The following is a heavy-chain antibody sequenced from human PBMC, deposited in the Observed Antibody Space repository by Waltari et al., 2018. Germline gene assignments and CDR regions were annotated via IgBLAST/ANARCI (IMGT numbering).Heavy chain of an antibody. CDR3: ASLDYGDYYTLVDY. CDR2: IYHSGST. D-gene: IGHD4-17*01. J-gene: IGHJ4*02. CDR1: GYSISSGYY. Sequence: QVQLQESGPGLVKPSETLSLTCTVSGYSISSGYYWGWIRQPPGKGLEWIGSIYHSGSTYYNPSLKSRVTISVDTSKNQFSLKLSSVTAADTAVYYCASLDYGDYYTLVDYWGQGTLVTV. V-gene: IGHV4-38-2*02.